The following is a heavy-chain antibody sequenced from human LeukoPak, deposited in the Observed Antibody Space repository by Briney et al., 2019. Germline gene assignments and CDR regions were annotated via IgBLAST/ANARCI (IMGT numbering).Heavy chain of an antibody. J-gene: IGHJ5*02. CDR1: GYTFTSYD. CDR3: ARAPAYYDILTGYYPNWFDP. D-gene: IGHD3-9*01. V-gene: IGHV1-8*03. Sequence: ASVKVSCKASGYTFTSYDINWVRQATGQGLEWMGWMNPNSGNTGNAQKFQGRVTITRNTSISTAYMELSSLRSEDTAVYYCARAPAYYDILTGYYPNWFDPWGQGTLVTVSS. CDR2: MNPNSGNT.